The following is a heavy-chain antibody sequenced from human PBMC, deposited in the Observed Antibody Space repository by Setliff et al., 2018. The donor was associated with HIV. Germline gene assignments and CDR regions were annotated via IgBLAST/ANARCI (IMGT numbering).Heavy chain of an antibody. Sequence: SEPLSLTCTVSGGSINSTSYYWGWVRQPPGNGLEWIGSIYHSGSTYYNPSLMSRVTISVDTSKNQFSLKLRSVTAADTAVYYCARQWRDQYNSGVSTEYFQHWGLGTLVTVSS. CDR2: IYHSGST. CDR3: ARQWRDQYNSGVSTEYFQH. J-gene: IGHJ1*01. D-gene: IGHD3-22*01. CDR1: GGSINSTSYY. V-gene: IGHV4-39*01.